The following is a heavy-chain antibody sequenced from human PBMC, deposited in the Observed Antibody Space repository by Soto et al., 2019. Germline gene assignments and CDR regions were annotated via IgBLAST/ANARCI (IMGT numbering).Heavy chain of an antibody. CDR3: ARSAWYSSGWYGY. D-gene: IGHD6-19*01. CDR2: IDPSDSYT. V-gene: IGHV5-10-1*01. Sequence: GESLKSSCKGCGYRFTSYWISWVRQLPGKGLEWMGRIDPSDSYTNYSPSFQGRVTISADKSISTAYLQWSSLKASDTAMYYCARSAWYSSGWYGYWGQGTLVTVSS. CDR1: GYRFTSYW. J-gene: IGHJ4*02.